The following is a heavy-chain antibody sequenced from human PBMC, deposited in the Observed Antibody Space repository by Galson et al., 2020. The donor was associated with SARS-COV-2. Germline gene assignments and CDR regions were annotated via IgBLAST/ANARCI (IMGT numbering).Heavy chain of an antibody. CDR1: VFTFSDHY. D-gene: IGHD5-18*01. J-gene: IGHJ6*02. CDR3: ARGDTGYNLGMDV. Sequence: GESLKISCAVSVFTFSDHYMTWVRQAPGKGLEWVSVIYSVGSTFYADSVRGRFTISRDKSKNTLYLQMNSLRAEDTAVYYCARGDTGYNLGMDVWGQGTTVTVSS. V-gene: IGHV3-53*01. CDR2: IYSVGST.